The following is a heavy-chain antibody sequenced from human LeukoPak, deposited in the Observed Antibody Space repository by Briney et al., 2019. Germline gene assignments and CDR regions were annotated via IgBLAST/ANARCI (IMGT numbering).Heavy chain of an antibody. V-gene: IGHV4-34*01. D-gene: IGHD2-15*01. Sequence: SETLSLTCAVYGGSFSGYYWSWIRQPPGKGLEWIGEINHSGSTNYNPSLKSRVTIPVDTSKNQFSLKLSSVTAADTAVYYCARGQDIVVVVAATDKFDYWGQGTLVTVSS. CDR3: ARGQDIVVVVAATDKFDY. CDR1: GGSFSGYY. CDR2: INHSGST. J-gene: IGHJ4*02.